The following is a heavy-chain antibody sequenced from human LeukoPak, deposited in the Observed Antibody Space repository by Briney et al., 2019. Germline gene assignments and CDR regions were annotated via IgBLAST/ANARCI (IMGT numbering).Heavy chain of an antibody. Sequence: GGPLRLSCAASGFTFSSYSMNWVRQAPGKGLEWVSSISSSSSYIYYADSVKGRFTISRDNAKNSLYLQMNSLRAEDTAVYYCARGYCSSTSCYVFSGYYYYGMDVWGQGTTVTVSS. CDR2: ISSSSSYI. CDR1: GFTFSSYS. V-gene: IGHV3-21*01. D-gene: IGHD2-2*01. CDR3: ARGYCSSTSCYVFSGYYYYGMDV. J-gene: IGHJ6*02.